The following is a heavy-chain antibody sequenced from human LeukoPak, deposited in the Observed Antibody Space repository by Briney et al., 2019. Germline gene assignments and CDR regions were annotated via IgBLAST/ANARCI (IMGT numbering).Heavy chain of an antibody. V-gene: IGHV3-23*01. CDR1: GFTFSSYA. CDR2: ISHNGVAT. CDR3: ANFKGKDGIKDHFDY. D-gene: IGHD5-24*01. Sequence: GGSLRLSCAASGFTFSSYAMSWVRQAPGKGLEWFSTISHNGVATYYADSVKGRFTISRDNSKNTVSLQMSSLRVEDTAVYYCANFKGKDGIKDHFDYWGQGTLVTVSS. J-gene: IGHJ4*02.